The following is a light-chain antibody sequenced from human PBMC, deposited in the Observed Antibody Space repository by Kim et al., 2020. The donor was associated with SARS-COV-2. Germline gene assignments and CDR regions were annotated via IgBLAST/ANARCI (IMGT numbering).Light chain of an antibody. Sequence: SPGESATLACRASQSVSSNYLAWYQQKPGQAPRLLIYGASSRATGSPDRFSGSGSGTDFTLTITRLEPEDFAVYYCQQYSSSPATFGQGTKVDIK. V-gene: IGKV3-20*01. J-gene: IGKJ1*01. CDR2: GAS. CDR3: QQYSSSPAT. CDR1: QSVSSNY.